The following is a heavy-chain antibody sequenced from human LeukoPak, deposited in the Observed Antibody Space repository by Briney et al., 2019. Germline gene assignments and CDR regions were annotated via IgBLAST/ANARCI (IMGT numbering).Heavy chain of an antibody. D-gene: IGHD5-24*01. CDR1: GYTLTELS. Sequence: GASVKVSCKVSGYTLTELSMHWVRQAPGQGLEWMGGIIPIFGTANYAQKFQGRVTITADESTSTAYMELSSLRSEDTAVYYCARDRRDGYNYWGQGTLVTISS. CDR2: IIPIFGTA. J-gene: IGHJ4*02. CDR3: ARDRRDGYNY. V-gene: IGHV1-69*13.